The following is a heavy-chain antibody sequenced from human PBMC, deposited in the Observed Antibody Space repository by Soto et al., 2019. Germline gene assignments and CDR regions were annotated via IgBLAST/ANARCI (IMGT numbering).Heavy chain of an antibody. Sequence: QVQLQESGPGLVKPSQTLSLTCTVSGGSISSGDYYWSWIRQPPGKGLEWIGYIYYSGSTYYNPSLKSRVTISVDTSKNQFSLKLSSVTAADTAVYYCAKDLGVRGVNYYYGMDVWGQGTTVTVSS. CDR3: AKDLGVRGVNYYYGMDV. CDR2: IYYSGST. J-gene: IGHJ6*02. CDR1: GGSISSGDYY. D-gene: IGHD3-10*01. V-gene: IGHV4-30-4*01.